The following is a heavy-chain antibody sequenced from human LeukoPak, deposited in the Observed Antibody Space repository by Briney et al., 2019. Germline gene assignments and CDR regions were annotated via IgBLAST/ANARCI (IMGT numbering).Heavy chain of an antibody. CDR1: GFTFSSYA. CDR3: ARVSTGYSSSWYGAPED. Sequence: GGSLRLSCAASGFTFSSYAMHWVRQAPGKGLEWVSSISSSSSYIYYADSVKGRFTISRDNAKNSLYLQMNSLRAEDTAVYYCARVSTGYSSSWYGAPEDWGQGTLVTVSS. CDR2: ISSSSSYI. V-gene: IGHV3-21*01. J-gene: IGHJ4*02. D-gene: IGHD6-13*01.